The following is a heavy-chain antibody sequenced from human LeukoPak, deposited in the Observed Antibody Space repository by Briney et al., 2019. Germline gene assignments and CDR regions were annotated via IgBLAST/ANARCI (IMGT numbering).Heavy chain of an antibody. CDR1: GFTFSSYS. CDR3: ASEGFDY. Sequence: GGSLRLSCAASGFTFSSYSMHWVRQAPGKGLEWVSSISATSRYIYYTDSLKGRSTISRDNAKNSLYLPMNILRAEDTALYYCASEGFDYWGQGTLVTVSS. CDR2: ISATSRYI. J-gene: IGHJ4*02. V-gene: IGHV3-21*01.